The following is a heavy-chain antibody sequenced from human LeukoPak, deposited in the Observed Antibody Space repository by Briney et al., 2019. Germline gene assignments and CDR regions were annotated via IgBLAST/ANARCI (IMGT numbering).Heavy chain of an antibody. Sequence: GGSLRLSCAASGFTFSSYAMNWVRQAPGKGLVWISRINSDASDTNYADFVKGRFTISRDNAKNTVYLQINSLRDEDTAVYYCARICSSTDCLIPDWGQGTLVTVSS. CDR2: INSDASDT. CDR3: ARICSSTDCLIPD. J-gene: IGHJ4*02. D-gene: IGHD2-2*01. CDR1: GFTFSSYA. V-gene: IGHV3-74*01.